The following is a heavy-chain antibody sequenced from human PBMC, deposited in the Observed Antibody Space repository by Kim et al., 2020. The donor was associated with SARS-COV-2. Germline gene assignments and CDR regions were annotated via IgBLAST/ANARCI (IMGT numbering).Heavy chain of an antibody. D-gene: IGHD2-2*01. CDR3: ARDPAYQPLPVGMDV. J-gene: IGHJ6*02. V-gene: IGHV4-31*02. Sequence: PSFRSRVTTSVDTSKTQFSLKRSSVTAADTAVYYCARDPAYQPLPVGMDVWGQGTTVTVSS.